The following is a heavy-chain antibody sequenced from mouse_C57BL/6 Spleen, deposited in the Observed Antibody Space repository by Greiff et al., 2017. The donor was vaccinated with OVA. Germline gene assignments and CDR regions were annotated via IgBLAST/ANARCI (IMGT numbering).Heavy chain of an antibody. CDR2: IDPSDGYT. Sequence: VQLQQPGAELVMPGASVKLSCKASGYTFTGYCMHWVKQRPGQGLEWIGEIDPSDGYTNYNQQFKGKATLTVEQSSSPAYMQLSSLTSEDSAVYDCARKGIARWYFDVWGKGTAVTVSS. CDR1: GYTFTGYC. CDR3: ARKGIARWYFDV. D-gene: IGHD5-2*01. J-gene: IGHJ1*03. V-gene: IGHV1-69*01.